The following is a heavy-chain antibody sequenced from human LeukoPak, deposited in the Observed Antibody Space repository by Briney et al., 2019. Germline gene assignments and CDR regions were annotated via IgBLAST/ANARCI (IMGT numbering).Heavy chain of an antibody. D-gene: IGHD1-26*01. CDR2: ISSSSSYI. J-gene: IGHJ4*02. CDR3: AKPRGGSYYFDY. V-gene: IGHV3-21*01. CDR1: GFTFSSYS. Sequence: GGSLRLSCAASGFTFSSYSMNWVRQAPGKGLEWVSSISSSSSYIYYADSVKGRFTISRDNSKNTLYLQMNSLRAEDTAVYYCAKPRGGSYYFDYWGQGTLVTVSS.